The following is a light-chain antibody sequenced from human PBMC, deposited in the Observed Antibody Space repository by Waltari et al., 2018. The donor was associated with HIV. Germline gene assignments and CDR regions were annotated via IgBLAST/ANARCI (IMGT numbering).Light chain of an antibody. CDR1: SSNIGSKY. V-gene: IGLV1-47*01. Sequence: QSVLTQPPSASGTPGQRVTISCSGSSSNIGSKYVYWYQQLPGTAPNLRIDWNNLLTSGVPVRFAGSMSVTSASLAIGGLRAEDEADYYCAAWDDSLLFGGGTKLTVL. J-gene: IGLJ2*01. CDR3: AAWDDSLL. CDR2: WNN.